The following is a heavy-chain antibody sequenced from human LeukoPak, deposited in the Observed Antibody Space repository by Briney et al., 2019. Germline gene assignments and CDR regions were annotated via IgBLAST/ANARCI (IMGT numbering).Heavy chain of an antibody. CDR1: GYTFTGYY. V-gene: IGHV1-2*02. CDR2: INPNSGGT. CDR3: AREKGSGYNFDH. Sequence: ASVKVSCKASGYTFTGYYMHWVRQAPGQGLEWMGWINPNSGGTNYAQKFQGRVTMTRDTSISTAYMELSRLRSDDTAVYYCAREKGSGYNFDHWGQGTLVTVSS. J-gene: IGHJ4*02. D-gene: IGHD3-22*01.